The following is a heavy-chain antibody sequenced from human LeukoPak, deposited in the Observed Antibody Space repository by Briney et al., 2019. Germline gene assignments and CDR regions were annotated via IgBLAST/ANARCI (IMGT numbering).Heavy chain of an antibody. D-gene: IGHD2-21*02. J-gene: IGHJ3*02. CDR2: ISYSGST. CDR3: ARDGGYSSDAFDI. Sequence: PSETLSLTCTVSGGSISDYYWSWIRQPPGKGLEWIGYISYSGSTNYNPSLKSRVTISLDTSKNQFSLKLSSVTAADTAVYYCARDGGYSSDAFDIWGQGTMVTVSS. V-gene: IGHV4-59*12. CDR1: GGSISDYY.